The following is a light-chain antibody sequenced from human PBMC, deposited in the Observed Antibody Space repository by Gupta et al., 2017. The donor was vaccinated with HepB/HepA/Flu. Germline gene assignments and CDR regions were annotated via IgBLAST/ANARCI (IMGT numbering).Light chain of an antibody. CDR1: QSISSW. V-gene: IGKV1-5*03. J-gene: IGKJ2*01. CDR2: KAS. Sequence: DTQITHSPSTLSASVGDRVTITCRASQSISSWLAWYQQKPGKAPKVLIYKASNIESGVPSRFSGSGSGTEFTLTISDLQPDDSAIYFCQQNNSYPLNFGQGTXLEIK. CDR3: QQNNSYPLN.